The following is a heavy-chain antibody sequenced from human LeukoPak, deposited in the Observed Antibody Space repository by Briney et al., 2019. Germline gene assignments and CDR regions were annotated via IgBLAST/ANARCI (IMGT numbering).Heavy chain of an antibody. CDR2: ICQDGTKK. CDR1: GFMFSRIG. Sequence: PGGSLRLSCAASGFMFSRIGMHWVRQAPGKGLEWVAVICQDGTKKYYGDSVKGRITISRDNSKNTLYLQMNSLRAEDTALYYCAREKGNAFDIWGQGTMVTVSS. J-gene: IGHJ3*02. V-gene: IGHV3-33*01. CDR3: AREKGNAFDI. D-gene: IGHD6-13*01.